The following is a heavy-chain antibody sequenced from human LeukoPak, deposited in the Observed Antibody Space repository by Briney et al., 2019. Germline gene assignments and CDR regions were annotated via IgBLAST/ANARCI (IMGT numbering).Heavy chain of an antibody. CDR1: GFTFSTYA. V-gene: IGHV3-23*01. CDR2: ISGSRGST. CDR3: AKDGKMTDY. J-gene: IGHJ4*02. D-gene: IGHD1-26*01. Sequence: PGGSLRLSCAAYGFTFSTYAMSWVRQAPGKGLEWVSSISGSRGSTYYTDSVKGRFTISRDNSKNTLHLQMNSLRVEDTAVYYCAKDGKMTDYWGQGTLVTVSS.